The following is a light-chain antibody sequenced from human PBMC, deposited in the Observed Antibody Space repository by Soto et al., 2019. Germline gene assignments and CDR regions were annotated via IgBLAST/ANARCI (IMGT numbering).Light chain of an antibody. V-gene: IGKV3-20*01. CDR1: QNIGTN. Sequence: EIVVTQSPAALSVAPGERATLSCRASQNIGTNLAWYQQKPGQPPRLLFFGASTRATGVPARFSGSGSGTDFTLTISRLEPEDFAVYYCQQYGSSRTFGQGTKVDIK. CDR3: QQYGSSRT. J-gene: IGKJ1*01. CDR2: GAS.